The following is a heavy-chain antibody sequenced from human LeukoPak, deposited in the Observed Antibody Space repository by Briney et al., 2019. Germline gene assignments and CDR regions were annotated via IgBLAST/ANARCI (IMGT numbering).Heavy chain of an antibody. V-gene: IGHV3-48*03. J-gene: IGHJ4*02. D-gene: IGHD2-15*01. CDR3: ARGGDIVVVVAAYFDY. Sequence: PGGSLRLSCAASGFTFSSYEMNWVRQAPGKGLEWVSYISSSGSTIYYADSVKGRFTISRDNAKNSLYLQMNSLRAEDTAVYYCARGGDIVVVVAAYFDYWRQGTLVTVSS. CDR2: ISSSGSTI. CDR1: GFTFSSYE.